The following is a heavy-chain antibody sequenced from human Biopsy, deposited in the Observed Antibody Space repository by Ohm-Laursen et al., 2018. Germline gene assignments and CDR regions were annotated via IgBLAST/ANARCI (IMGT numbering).Heavy chain of an antibody. V-gene: IGHV3-23*01. Sequence: SLRLSCSAPGFSFDNYAMNWVRQAPGKGLEWVSTISGSGGSTYYADSAKGRFTISRDASKNTLYLLMNSLRAEDTAMYYCAKGGYCTTTSCYMDVDYWGQGTLVTVSS. CDR3: AKGGYCTTTSCYMDVDY. J-gene: IGHJ4*02. CDR2: ISGSGGST. D-gene: IGHD2-2*02. CDR1: GFSFDNYA.